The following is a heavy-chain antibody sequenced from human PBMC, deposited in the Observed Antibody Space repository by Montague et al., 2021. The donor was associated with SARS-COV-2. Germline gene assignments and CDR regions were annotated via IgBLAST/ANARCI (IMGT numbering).Heavy chain of an antibody. V-gene: IGHV4-39*07. CDR1: GGSITYSSYY. Sequence: SETLSLTCTMSGGSITYSSYYWGWIRLPPGKGLEWIGSIHYSGTAYYNASLKSRVTMSLDMSKNQLSLRLKSTTAADTAVYFCARASFYYGSGSHYNNWFDSWGQGTVVTVSS. CDR3: ARASFYYGSGSHYNNWFDS. CDR2: IHYSGTA. J-gene: IGHJ5*01. D-gene: IGHD3-10*01.